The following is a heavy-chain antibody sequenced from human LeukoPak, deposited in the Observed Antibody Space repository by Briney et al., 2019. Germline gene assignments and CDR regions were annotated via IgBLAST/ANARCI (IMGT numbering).Heavy chain of an antibody. CDR3: ARIRAGCSSNSCYIDP. CDR2: IYHSGTT. J-gene: IGHJ5*02. CDR1: GESISSSNW. D-gene: IGHD2-2*02. Sequence: PSGTLSLTCDVSGESISSSNWWSWVRQSPGKGLEWIGEIYHSGTTNYNPSLKGRVTISVDKSKNQSSLKVNSMTAADTAVYYCARIRAGCSSNSCYIDPWGQGTLVTVS. V-gene: IGHV4-4*02.